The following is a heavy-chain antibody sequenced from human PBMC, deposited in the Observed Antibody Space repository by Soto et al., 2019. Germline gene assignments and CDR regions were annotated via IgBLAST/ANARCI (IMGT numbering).Heavy chain of an antibody. Sequence: QVQLQQSGPGLVKPSQTLSLTCAISGDSVSSNSAAWNWIRQSPSRGLEWLGRTYYRSKWYNDYAVSVKSRITINPDTSKNQFSLQLNSVTPEDTAVYYCARTSSYSSSPNYYYYGMDVWGQGTTVTVSS. CDR2: TYYRSKWYN. CDR3: ARTSSYSSSPNYYYYGMDV. J-gene: IGHJ6*02. D-gene: IGHD6-19*01. V-gene: IGHV6-1*01. CDR1: GDSVSSNSAA.